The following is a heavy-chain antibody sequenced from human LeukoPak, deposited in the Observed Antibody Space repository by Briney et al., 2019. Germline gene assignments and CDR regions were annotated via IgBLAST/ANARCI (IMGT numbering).Heavy chain of an antibody. CDR1: GFTFPTSA. CDR3: AAEGRYSDAYHDALDI. D-gene: IGHD5-18*01. CDR2: IVVGSGNT. J-gene: IGHJ3*02. Sequence: TSVKVSCKASGFTFPTSAVQWVRQARGQRLEWIGWIVVGSGNTNYAQKFQERVTITRDMSTSTAYMELRSLRSEDTAVYYCAAEGRYSDAYHDALDIWGQGTMVTVSS. V-gene: IGHV1-58*01.